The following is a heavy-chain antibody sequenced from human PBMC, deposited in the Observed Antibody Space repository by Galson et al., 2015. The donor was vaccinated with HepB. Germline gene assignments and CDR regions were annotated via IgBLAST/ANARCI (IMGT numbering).Heavy chain of an antibody. CDR1: GFTISSYG. CDR2: IWYDGSNK. J-gene: IGHJ3*02. V-gene: IGHV3-33*06. CDR3: AKDSGSRGGAYDI. D-gene: IGHD1-26*01. Sequence: SLRLSCAASGFTISSYGMHWVRQAPGKGLEWVAVIWYDGSNKYYADSVKGRFTISRDNSKNTLYLQMNSLRAEDTAVYYCAKDSGSRGGAYDIWGQGTMVTVSS.